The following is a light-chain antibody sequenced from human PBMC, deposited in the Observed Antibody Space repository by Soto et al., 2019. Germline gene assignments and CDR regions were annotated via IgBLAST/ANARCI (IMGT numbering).Light chain of an antibody. CDR1: KIGTKS. Sequence: SYELTQPPSVSVAPGQTARITCGGNKIGTKSVHWYQQKPGQAPVLVVFDDSDRPSGIPERFSGSNSGNTATLTISRVEAGDEADYDCQVWDSSTDQNVVFGGGTKVTVL. V-gene: IGLV3-21*02. J-gene: IGLJ2*01. CDR2: DDS. CDR3: QVWDSSTDQNVV.